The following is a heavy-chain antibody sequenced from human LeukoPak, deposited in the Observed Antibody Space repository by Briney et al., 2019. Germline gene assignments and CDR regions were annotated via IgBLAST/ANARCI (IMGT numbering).Heavy chain of an antibody. J-gene: IGHJ4*02. Sequence: GGSLRLSCAASGITLSNYGMSWVRQAPGKGLEWVAGISDSGGSTHYADSVKSRFTISRDRPKNTLYLQMTSLRAEDTAVYFCAKRGVVIRVILVGFHKEAYYFDSWGQGALVTVSS. V-gene: IGHV3-23*01. CDR2: ISDSGGST. CDR1: GITLSNYG. D-gene: IGHD3-22*01. CDR3: AKRGVVIRVILVGFHKEAYYFDS.